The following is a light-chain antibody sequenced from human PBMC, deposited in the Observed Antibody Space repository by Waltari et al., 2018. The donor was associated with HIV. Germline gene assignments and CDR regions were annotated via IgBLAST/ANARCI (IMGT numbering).Light chain of an antibody. CDR1: DSNIGSNT. CDR2: SDD. CDR3: AAWDDSLNAYV. J-gene: IGLJ1*01. Sequence: QSVLTQPPSASGTPGQRVVISCSGSDSNIGSNTIKWFQQLPGSAPKVLVYSDDHRPSGVPDRFSGSKSGTSASLVISGVQSEDEADYYCAAWDDSLNAYVFGSGTKVTVL. V-gene: IGLV1-44*01.